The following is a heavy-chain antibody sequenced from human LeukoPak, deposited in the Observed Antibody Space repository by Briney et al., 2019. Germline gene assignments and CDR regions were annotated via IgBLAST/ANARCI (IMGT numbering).Heavy chain of an antibody. Sequence: PSEALSLTCTVSGGSISSYYWSWIRQPPGKGLEWIGYIYYSGSTNYNPSLKSRVTISVDTSKDQFSLKLRSVTAADTAAYYCARPRNYFDFGWGSYRSNGAFYIWGQGTMVTVSS. J-gene: IGHJ3*02. CDR3: ARPRNYFDFGWGSYRSNGAFYI. CDR2: IYYSGST. D-gene: IGHD3-16*02. V-gene: IGHV4-59*08. CDR1: GGSISSYY.